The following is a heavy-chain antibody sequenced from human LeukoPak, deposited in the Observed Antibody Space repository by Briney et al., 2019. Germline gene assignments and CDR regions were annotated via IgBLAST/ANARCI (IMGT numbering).Heavy chain of an antibody. V-gene: IGHV4-34*01. CDR3: ARGLSVLMVYAIPLRVWFDP. J-gene: IGHJ5*02. CDR2: INHSGST. Sequence: PSETLSLTCAVYGGSFSGYYWSWIRQPPGKGLEWIGEINHSGSTNYNPSLKSRVTISVDTSKNQFSLKLSSVTAADTAVYHCARGLSVLMVYAIPLRVWFDPWGQGTLVTVSS. D-gene: IGHD2-8*01. CDR1: GGSFSGYY.